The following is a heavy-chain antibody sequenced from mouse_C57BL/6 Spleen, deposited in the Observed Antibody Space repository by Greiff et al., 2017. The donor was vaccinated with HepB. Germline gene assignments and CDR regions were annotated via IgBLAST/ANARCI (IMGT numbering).Heavy chain of an antibody. V-gene: IGHV1-76*01. CDR2: IYPGSGNT. CDR3: AREGYDPWFAY. J-gene: IGHJ3*01. CDR1: GYTFTDYY. D-gene: IGHD2-3*01. Sequence: QVQLKESGAELVRPGASVKLSCKASGYTFTDYYINWVKQRPGQGLEWIARIYPGSGNTYYNEKFKGKATLTAEKSSSTAYMQLSSLTSEDSAVYFCAREGYDPWFAYWGQGTLVTVSA.